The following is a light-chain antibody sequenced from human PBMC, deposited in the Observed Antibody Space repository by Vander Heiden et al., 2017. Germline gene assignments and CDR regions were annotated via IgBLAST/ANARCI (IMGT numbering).Light chain of an antibody. V-gene: IGLV2-11*01. CDR2: DVS. CDR3: CSYAGSPYV. Sequence: QSALTQPPPVSGSPGQSGTTPCTGTSSDVGGYNYVSWYQQHPGKAPKLMIYDVSKRPSGVPDRFSGSKSGNTASLTISGLQAEDEADYYCCSYAGSPYVFGTGTKVTVL. CDR1: SSDVGGYNY. J-gene: IGLJ1*01.